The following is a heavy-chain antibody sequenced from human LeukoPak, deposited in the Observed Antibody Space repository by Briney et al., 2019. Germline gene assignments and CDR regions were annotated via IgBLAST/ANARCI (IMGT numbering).Heavy chain of an antibody. CDR2: IYPGDSDT. D-gene: IGHD3-22*01. J-gene: IGHJ3*02. V-gene: IGHV5-51*01. CDR1: GYSFTSYW. Sequence: GESLKISCKGSGYSFTSYWIGWVRQMPGKGLEWMGIIYPGDSDTRYSPSFQGQVTISADKSISTAYLQWSSLKASDTAMYYCARRNYYDSSGYLEAVAAFDIWGQGTMVTVSP. CDR3: ARRNYYDSSGYLEAVAAFDI.